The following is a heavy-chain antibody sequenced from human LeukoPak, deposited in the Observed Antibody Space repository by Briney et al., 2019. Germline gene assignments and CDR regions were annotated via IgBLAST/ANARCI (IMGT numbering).Heavy chain of an antibody. J-gene: IGHJ4*02. CDR2: IYYSGST. CDR3: ARLGYSYGYFDY. CDR1: GGSISSGGYY. Sequence: PSQTLSLTCTVSGGSISSGGYYWSWIRQHPGKGLEWIGYIYYSGSTYYNPSLKSRVTISVDTSKNQFSLKLNSVTAADTAVYYCARLGYSYGYFDYWGQGTLVTVSS. D-gene: IGHD5-18*01. V-gene: IGHV4-31*03.